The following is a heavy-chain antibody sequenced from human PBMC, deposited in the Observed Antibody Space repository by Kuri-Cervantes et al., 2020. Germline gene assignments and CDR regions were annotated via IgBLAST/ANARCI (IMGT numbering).Heavy chain of an antibody. CDR2: INHSGST. D-gene: IGHD1-26*01. Sequence: GSLRLSCAVYGGSFSGYYWSWIRQPPGKGLEWIGEINHSGSTNYNPSLKSRVTISVDTSKNQFSLKLNSVTPEDTAVYYCARERIVGAIRYFDYWGQGTLVTVSS. CDR3: ARERIVGAIRYFDY. V-gene: IGHV4-34*01. CDR1: GGSFSGYY. J-gene: IGHJ4*02.